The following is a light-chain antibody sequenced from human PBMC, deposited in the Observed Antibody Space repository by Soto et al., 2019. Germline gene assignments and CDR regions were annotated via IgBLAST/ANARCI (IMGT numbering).Light chain of an antibody. V-gene: IGLV2-8*01. CDR1: RSDVGGYNF. CDR3: TSYAGGNNV. J-gene: IGLJ1*01. Sequence: QSVLTQPPSASGSPGQSVTISCTGTRSDVGGYNFVSWYQQYPGKVPKLMVYEVNKRPSGVPDRFSGSKSGNTASLTVSGLQADDEADYYCTSYAGGNNVFGTGTKLTVL. CDR2: EVN.